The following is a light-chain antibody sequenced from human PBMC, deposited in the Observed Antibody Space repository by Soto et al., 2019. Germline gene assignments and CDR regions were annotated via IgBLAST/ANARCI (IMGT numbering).Light chain of an antibody. J-gene: IGKJ5*01. CDR2: AAS. CDR1: QSISSW. V-gene: IGKV1-39*01. Sequence: DIQITQSPSTLSASVGDRVTITCRASQSISSWLAWYQQKPGKAPKLLIYAASSLQSGVPSRFSGSGSGTDFTLTISSLQPEDFATYYCQQSYSPPPVTFGQGTRLEI. CDR3: QQSYSPPPVT.